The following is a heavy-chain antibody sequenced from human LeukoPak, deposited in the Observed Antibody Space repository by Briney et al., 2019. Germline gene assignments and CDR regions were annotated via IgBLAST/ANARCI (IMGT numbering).Heavy chain of an antibody. V-gene: IGHV1-2*02. J-gene: IGHJ5*02. CDR3: SRYLMYYYDSSGYYNWFDP. CDR1: GYTFTGYY. D-gene: IGHD3-22*01. CDR2: INTNSGGT. Sequence: ASVKVSCKASGYTFTGYYMHWVRRAPGQGLEWMGWINTNSGGTNYAQKFQGRVTMTRDTSISTAYMELSRLRSDDPAVYYCSRYLMYYYDSSGYYNWFDPWGQGTLVTVSS.